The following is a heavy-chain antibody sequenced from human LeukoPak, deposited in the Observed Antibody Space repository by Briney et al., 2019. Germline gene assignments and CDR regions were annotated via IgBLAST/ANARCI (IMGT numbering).Heavy chain of an antibody. V-gene: IGHV1-8*01. CDR1: GYSFTSYD. Sequence: ASVEVSCKASGYSFTSYDINWVRQATGQGLGWMGWMNPNSGNTGSAQKFQGRVTMTRNTSISTAYMELSNLRSEDTAVYYCARRVAAGGTCMGYWGQGTLVTVSS. CDR2: MNPNSGNT. J-gene: IGHJ4*02. D-gene: IGHD6-13*01. CDR3: ARRVAAGGTCMGY.